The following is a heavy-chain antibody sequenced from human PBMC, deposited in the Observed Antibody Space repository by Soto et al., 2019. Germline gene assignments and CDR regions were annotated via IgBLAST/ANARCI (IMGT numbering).Heavy chain of an antibody. Sequence: GGSLRPSCAVSGFTFSDHAMAWVRQAPGKGLEWVATTSNNGDRTFYADSVRGRFTVSRDRSNNTLYLQMNSLRAEDTAVYFCARPPLYSNGGYFDSWGQGALVTVAS. CDR2: TSNNGDRT. J-gene: IGHJ4*02. D-gene: IGHD6-19*01. V-gene: IGHV3-23*01. CDR3: ARPPLYSNGGYFDS. CDR1: GFTFSDHA.